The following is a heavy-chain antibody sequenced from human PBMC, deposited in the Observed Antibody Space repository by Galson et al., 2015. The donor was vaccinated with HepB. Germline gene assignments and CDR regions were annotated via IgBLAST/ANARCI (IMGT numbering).Heavy chain of an antibody. V-gene: IGHV3-48*01. D-gene: IGHD3-3*01. CDR1: GFTFSSYS. J-gene: IGHJ3*02. Sequence: SLRLSCAASGFTFSSYSMNWVRQAPGKGLEWVSYISSSSSTIYYADSVKGRFTISRDNAKNSLYLQMSSLRAEDTAVYYCARATTVLRKISAFDIWGQGTMVTVSS. CDR2: ISSSSSTI. CDR3: ARATTVLRKISAFDI.